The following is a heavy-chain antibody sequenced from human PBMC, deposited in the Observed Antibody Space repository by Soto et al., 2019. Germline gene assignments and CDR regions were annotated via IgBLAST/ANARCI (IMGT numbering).Heavy chain of an antibody. Sequence: SETLSLTCAVYGGSFSGYYWSWIRQPPGKGLEWIGEINHSGSTNYNPSLKSRVTISVDTSKNQFSLKLSSVTAADTAVYYCARGFPRYNWNYPTARAVYMDVWGQGTTVTVSS. V-gene: IGHV4-34*01. CDR3: ARGFPRYNWNYPTARAVYMDV. CDR1: GGSFSGYY. D-gene: IGHD1-7*01. J-gene: IGHJ6*03. CDR2: INHSGST.